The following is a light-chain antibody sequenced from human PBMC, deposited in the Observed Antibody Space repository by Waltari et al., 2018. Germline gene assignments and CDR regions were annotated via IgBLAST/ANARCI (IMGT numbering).Light chain of an antibody. Sequence: DLVMTQSPDSLSVSLGGRATINCKSSRSVLVTSKNKNFLAWYQLKPGQSPKLLIYWASTRESGVPDRFSASVSGTDFTLTISSLQAEDAAIYSCRQYYAAPYTFGQGTKVEIK. CDR3: RQYYAAPYT. CDR2: WAS. CDR1: RSVLVTSKNKNF. J-gene: IGKJ2*01. V-gene: IGKV4-1*01.